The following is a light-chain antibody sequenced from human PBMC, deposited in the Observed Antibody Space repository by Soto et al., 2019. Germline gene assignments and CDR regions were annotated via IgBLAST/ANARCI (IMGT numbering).Light chain of an antibody. V-gene: IGKV1-39*01. CDR1: QSISNY. Sequence: DIQMTQSPSSLSASVGDRVTIACRASQSISNYLNWYQQRPGKAPKLLIYAASSLQSGVPSRFSGSGSGTGFTLTISSLQPEDFVTYYCQQTYSTPITFGQGTRLEIK. J-gene: IGKJ5*01. CDR3: QQTYSTPIT. CDR2: AAS.